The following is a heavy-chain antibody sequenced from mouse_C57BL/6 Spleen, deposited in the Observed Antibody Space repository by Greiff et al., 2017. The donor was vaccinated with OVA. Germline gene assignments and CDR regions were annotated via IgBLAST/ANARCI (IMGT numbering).Heavy chain of an antibody. D-gene: IGHD4-1*01. Sequence: QVQLQQPGTELVKPGASVKLSCKASGYTFTSYWMHWVKQRPGQGLEWIGNINPSNGGTNYNEKFKSKATLTVDKSSSTAYMQLSSLTSEDSAVDYCARFNWVYWYFDVWGTGTTVTVSS. CDR3: ARFNWVYWYFDV. J-gene: IGHJ1*03. V-gene: IGHV1-53*01. CDR1: GYTFTSYW. CDR2: INPSNGGT.